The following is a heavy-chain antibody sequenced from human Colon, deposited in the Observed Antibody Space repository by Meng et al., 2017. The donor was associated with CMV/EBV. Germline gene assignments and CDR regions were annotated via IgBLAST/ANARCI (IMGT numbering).Heavy chain of an antibody. V-gene: IGHV4-59*01. CDR3: AGGKGDRGPYDY. J-gene: IGHJ4*02. Sequence: SETLSLTCSVSGGSLNSYTWTWIRQSPGKRLEWIGVMFPDGSTNKNPSLESRVTILQDRSKNHFSLNLRSVTAADMAVYYCAGGKGDRGPYDYWGQGTLVTVSS. D-gene: IGHD3-10*01. CDR1: GGSLNSYT. CDR2: MFPDGST.